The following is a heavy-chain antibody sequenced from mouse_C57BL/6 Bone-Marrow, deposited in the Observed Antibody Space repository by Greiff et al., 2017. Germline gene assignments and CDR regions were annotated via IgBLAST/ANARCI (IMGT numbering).Heavy chain of an antibody. CDR1: GFTFSSYG. Sequence: EVKLEESGGDLVKPGGSLKLSCAASGFTFSSYGMSWVRQTPDKRLEWVATISSGGSYTYYPDSVQGRFTISRDNAKNTLYLQMSSLKSEDTAMYYCARQLRPDYWGQGTTLTVSS. J-gene: IGHJ2*01. CDR3: ARQLRPDY. D-gene: IGHD3-2*02. V-gene: IGHV5-6*02. CDR2: ISSGGSYT.